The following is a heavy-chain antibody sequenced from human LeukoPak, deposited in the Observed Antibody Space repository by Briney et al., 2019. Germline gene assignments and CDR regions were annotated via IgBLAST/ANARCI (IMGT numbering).Heavy chain of an antibody. CDR3: AKGSYYCSNSCPESYYMDV. J-gene: IGHJ6*03. V-gene: IGHV3-30*02. Sequence: PGGSLRLSCAASGFTFSRQGMHWVRQAPDKGLEWVAFIRYDGSDKYYADSVKRRFTISRDNSQNTLYLQMKSLRPEETAVYNCAKGSYYCSNSCPESYYMDVWGEGTTVSVSS. CDR1: GFTFSRQG. D-gene: IGHD2-2*01. CDR2: IRYDGSDK.